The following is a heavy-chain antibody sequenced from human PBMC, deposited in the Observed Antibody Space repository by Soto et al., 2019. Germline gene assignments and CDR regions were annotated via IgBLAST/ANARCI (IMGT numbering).Heavy chain of an antibody. CDR2: IIPIFSTP. CDR1: GGTFDRHT. J-gene: IGHJ6*02. V-gene: IGHV1-69*06. CDR3: ARGGLQAQGVQYNHYAMDV. D-gene: IGHD4-4*01. Sequence: RASVKVSCKASGGTFDRHTINWVRQAPGQGLEWMGGIIPIFSTPKYAQKFQGRDMLTADKSTSTAYMELSSLRYEDTAVYYCARGGLQAQGVQYNHYAMDVWGQGTTVTVSS.